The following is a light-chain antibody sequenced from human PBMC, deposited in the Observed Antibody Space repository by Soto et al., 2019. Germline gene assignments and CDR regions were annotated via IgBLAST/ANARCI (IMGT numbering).Light chain of an antibody. J-gene: IGKJ2*01. CDR2: DAS. CDR3: QQYNSYPYT. CDR1: QGINKW. Sequence: DIQLTQSPSTLSASVGDRISITCRASQGINKWLAWYQQKPGQAPKVLIYDASILESGVPARFSGSGSGTEFTPTITRLQPEYFSTYYCQQYNSYPYTFGQGTNLDIK. V-gene: IGKV1-5*01.